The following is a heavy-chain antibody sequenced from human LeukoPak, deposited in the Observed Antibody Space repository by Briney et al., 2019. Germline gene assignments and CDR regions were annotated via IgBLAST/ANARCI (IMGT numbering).Heavy chain of an antibody. Sequence: APVKVSCKASGYTFTGYYMHWVRQAPGQGLEWMGWINPNSGGTNYAQKFQGRVTMTRDTSISTAYMELSRLRSDDTAVYYCARGWDIVGAPPPYWGQGTLVTVSS. J-gene: IGHJ4*02. D-gene: IGHD1-26*01. V-gene: IGHV1-2*02. CDR2: INPNSGGT. CDR1: GYTFTGYY. CDR3: ARGWDIVGAPPPY.